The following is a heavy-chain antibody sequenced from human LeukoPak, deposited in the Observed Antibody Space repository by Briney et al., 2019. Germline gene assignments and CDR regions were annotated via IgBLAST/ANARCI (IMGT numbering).Heavy chain of an antibody. V-gene: IGHV3-48*01. J-gene: IGHJ4*02. D-gene: IGHD5-24*01. CDR3: ARDYKYAFDN. CDR2: IGIDSGNT. Sequence: GGYLRRTCAASGFTVSDYSMNWVRPAPGKGLEWFSYIGIDSGNTNYADSVKGRFTISRGKAKNSLYLQMNSLRVEDTAVYYCARDYKYAFDNWGQGTLVTVSS. CDR1: GFTVSDYS.